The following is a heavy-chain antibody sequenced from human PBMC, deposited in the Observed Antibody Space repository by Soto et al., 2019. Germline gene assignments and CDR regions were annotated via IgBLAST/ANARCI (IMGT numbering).Heavy chain of an antibody. CDR2: ISAYNGNT. V-gene: IGHV1-18*04. CDR3: ARDIVVVVAASPVIDY. D-gene: IGHD2-15*01. Sequence: QVQLVQSGAEVKKPGASVKVSCKASGYTFTSYGISWVRQAPGQGLEWMGWISAYNGNTNYAQKLQGRVTMTTDTPTSTAYMELRSLRSDDTAVYYCARDIVVVVAASPVIDYWGQGTLVTVSS. CDR1: GYTFTSYG. J-gene: IGHJ4*02.